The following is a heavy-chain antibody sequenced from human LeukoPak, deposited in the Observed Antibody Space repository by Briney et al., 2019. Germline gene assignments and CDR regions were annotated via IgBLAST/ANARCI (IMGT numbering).Heavy chain of an antibody. D-gene: IGHD2-15*01. CDR3: ARGYCSGGSCYSVENWFDP. V-gene: IGHV1-2*02. CDR1: GYTFTGYY. J-gene: IGHJ5*02. CDR2: INPNSGGT. Sequence: ASVKVSCKASGYTFTGYYMHWVRQAPGQGLEWMGWINPNSGGTNYAQKFQGRVTVTRDTSISTAYMELSRLRSDDTAVYYCARGYCSGGSCYSVENWFDPWGQGTLVTVSS.